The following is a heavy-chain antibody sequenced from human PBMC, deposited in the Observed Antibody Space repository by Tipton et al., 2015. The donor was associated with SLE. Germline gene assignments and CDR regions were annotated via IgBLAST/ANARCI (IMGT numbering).Heavy chain of an antibody. Sequence: TLSLTCTVSGGSLSNYYWNWIRQPPGKGLEWIGYIYYSESTKYNPSLKSRVTISVDTSKNQFSLKLSSVTAADTAVYYCARGLTRGFGNLLYCDYHMDVWGKGTTVTVSS. CDR3: ARGLTRGFGNLLYCDYHMDV. CDR2: IYYSEST. V-gene: IGHV4-59*01. D-gene: IGHD3-10*01. CDR1: GGSLSNYY. J-gene: IGHJ6*03.